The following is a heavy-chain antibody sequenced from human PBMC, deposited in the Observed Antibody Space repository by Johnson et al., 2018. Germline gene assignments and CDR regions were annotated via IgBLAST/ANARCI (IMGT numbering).Heavy chain of an antibody. CDR2: ISPSGGST. CDR3: ASGASDAFDI. Sequence: VQLVQSGGGLVQRGGSLRLSCAASGFPFSSYDISWVRQAPGKGLEWVSAISPSGGSTYYADSVKGRFTISRDNSRNTLFLQMNSLRAEDTAVYYCASGASDAFDIWGQGTMVTVSS. CDR1: GFPFSSYD. D-gene: IGHD4/OR15-4a*01. V-gene: IGHV3-23*04. J-gene: IGHJ3*02.